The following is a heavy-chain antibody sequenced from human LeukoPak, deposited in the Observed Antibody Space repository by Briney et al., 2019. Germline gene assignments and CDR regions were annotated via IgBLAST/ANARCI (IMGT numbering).Heavy chain of an antibody. J-gene: IGHJ4*02. V-gene: IGHV3-30-3*01. CDR3: AGGPITPDYDFWSYDYFDY. CDR2: ISYDGSNK. CDR1: GFTFSSYA. Sequence: PGGSLRLSCAASGFTFSSYAMHWVRQAPGKGLEWVAVISYDGSNKYYADSVKGRFTISRDNSKNTLYLQMNSLRAEDTAVYYCAGGPITPDYDFWSYDYFDYWGQGTLVTVSS. D-gene: IGHD3-3*01.